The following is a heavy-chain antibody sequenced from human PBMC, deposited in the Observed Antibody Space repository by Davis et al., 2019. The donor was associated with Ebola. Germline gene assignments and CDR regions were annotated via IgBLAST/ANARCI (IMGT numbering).Heavy chain of an antibody. J-gene: IGHJ6*04. CDR1: GFTFSLYA. V-gene: IGHV3-23*01. CDR3: AKRATVKVAGANYYNAMDV. D-gene: IGHD6-19*01. CDR2: IPGSGESA. Sequence: PGGSLRLSCTASGFTFSLYAMSWIRQAPGKGLEWVSSIPGSGESALSADSVKGRFTISRDNAKNTLYLQMNSLTAEDTAIYYCAKRATVKVAGANYYNAMDVWGKGTTVTVSS.